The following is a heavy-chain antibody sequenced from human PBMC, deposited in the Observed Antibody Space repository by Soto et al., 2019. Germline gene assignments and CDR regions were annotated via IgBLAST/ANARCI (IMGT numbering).Heavy chain of an antibody. CDR3: TIGYCSGGSCYIHYYYGMDV. V-gene: IGHV3-73*01. CDR1: GFTFSGSA. Sequence: EVQLVESGGGLVQPGGSLKLSCAASGFTFSGSAMHWVRQASGKGLEWVGRIRSKANSYATAYAASVKGRFTISRDDSKNTAYLQMNSRKTEDTAVYYCTIGYCSGGSCYIHYYYGMDVWGQGTTVTVSS. CDR2: IRSKANSYAT. J-gene: IGHJ6*02. D-gene: IGHD2-15*01.